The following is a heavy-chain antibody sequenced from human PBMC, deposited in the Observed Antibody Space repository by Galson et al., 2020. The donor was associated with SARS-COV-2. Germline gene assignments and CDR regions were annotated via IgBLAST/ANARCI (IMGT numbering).Heavy chain of an antibody. V-gene: IGHV1-18*04. D-gene: IGHD2-8*01. CDR1: GYTFVSYG. J-gene: IGHJ4*02. CDR3: ARESTTLTTFGPDH. Sequence: ASVKVSCKASGYTFVSYGISWVRQAPGQGLEWMGWISPYNGNTKYAQKFKGRVTMTTDSSTSTTYMEVRSLRPDDTAVYYCARESTTLTTFGPDHWGQGTLVTVSS. CDR2: ISPYNGNT.